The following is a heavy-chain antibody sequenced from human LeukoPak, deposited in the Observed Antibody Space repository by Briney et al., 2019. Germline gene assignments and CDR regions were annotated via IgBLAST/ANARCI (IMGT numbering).Heavy chain of an antibody. V-gene: IGHV1-69*06. CDR2: IIPIFGTA. CDR1: GGTFSSYA. D-gene: IGHD5-18*01. J-gene: IGHJ4*02. CDR3: ASPEGYSYGTCDY. Sequence: GASVKVSSMASGGTFSSYAISWVRQAPGQGLEWMGGIIPIFGTANYAQKFQSRVTITADKSTSTAYMELSSLRSEDTAVYYCASPEGYSYGTCDYWGQGTLVTVSS.